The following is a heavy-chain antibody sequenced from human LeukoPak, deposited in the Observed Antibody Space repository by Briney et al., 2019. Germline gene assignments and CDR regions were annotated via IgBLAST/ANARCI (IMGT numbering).Heavy chain of an antibody. V-gene: IGHV1-2*02. CDR3: ARDTWYSSSSSAFDI. CDR2: INPNSGGT. D-gene: IGHD6-13*01. Sequence: ASVTVSCTASVYTFTFYYIHWVRQAPGQGHEWMGWINPNSGGTNYAQKFQGRVTMTSDTSISTAYMELSRLRSDDTAVYYCARDTWYSSSSSAFDIWGQGTMVTVSS. J-gene: IGHJ3*02. CDR1: VYTFTFYY.